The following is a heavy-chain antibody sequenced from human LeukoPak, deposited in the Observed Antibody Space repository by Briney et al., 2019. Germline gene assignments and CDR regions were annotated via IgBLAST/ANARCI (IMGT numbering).Heavy chain of an antibody. CDR3: ARSRCAAAYCGGDSPDFDY. CDR1: GGTFSSYA. CDR2: IIPIFGTA. J-gene: IGHJ4*02. V-gene: IGHV1-69*05. D-gene: IGHD2-21*02. Sequence: SVKVSCKASGGTFSSYAISWVRQAPGQGLEWMGGIIPIFGTANYAQKLQGRVTITTDESTSTDYMGLSSLRSEDTAVYYCARSRCAAAYCGGDSPDFDYWGQGTLVTVSS.